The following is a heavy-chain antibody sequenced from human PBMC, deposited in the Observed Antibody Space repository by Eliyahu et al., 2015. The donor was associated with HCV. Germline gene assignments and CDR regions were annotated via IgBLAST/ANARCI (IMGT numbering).Heavy chain of an antibody. J-gene: IGHJ6*02. Sequence: QVQLVESGGGLVKPGGSLRLSCAASGFTFSDYYMSWIRQAPGKGLEWVSYISSSGSTIYYADSVKGRFTISRDNAKNSLYLQMNSLRAEDTAVYYCARDAYYDFWSGYPGHYYYGMDVWGQGTTVTVSS. D-gene: IGHD3-3*01. CDR2: ISSSGSTI. CDR1: GFTFSDYY. CDR3: ARDAYYDFWSGYPGHYYYGMDV. V-gene: IGHV3-11*01.